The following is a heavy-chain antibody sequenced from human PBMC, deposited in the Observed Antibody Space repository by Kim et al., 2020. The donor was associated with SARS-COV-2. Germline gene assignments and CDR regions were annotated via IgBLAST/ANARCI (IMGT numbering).Heavy chain of an antibody. Sequence: GGSLRLSCAVSGFTFDDYAMHWVRQAPGKGLEWVSLISGDGGITYYADSVKGRFTISRDNSTNSLYLQMNRLRTGDTALYYCAKVGSGYDFYYYYGMDVWGQGTPVTVSS. D-gene: IGHD5-12*01. CDR2: ISGDGGIT. CDR1: GFTFDDYA. CDR3: AKVGSGYDFYYYYGMDV. J-gene: IGHJ6*02. V-gene: IGHV3-43*02.